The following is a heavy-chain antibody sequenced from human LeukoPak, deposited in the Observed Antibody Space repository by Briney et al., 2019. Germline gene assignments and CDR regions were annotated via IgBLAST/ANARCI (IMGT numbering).Heavy chain of an antibody. V-gene: IGHV4-34*01. D-gene: IGHD3-22*01. CDR2: INHSGST. Sequence: SETLSLTCAVYGGSFSGYYWSWIRQPPGKGLEWIGEINHSGSTNYNPSLKSRVTISVDTSKNQFSLKLSSVTAADTAVYYCARGPMERYYYDSSGYLDYWGQGTLVTVSS. CDR3: ARGPMERYYYDSSGYLDY. CDR1: GGSFSGYY. J-gene: IGHJ4*02.